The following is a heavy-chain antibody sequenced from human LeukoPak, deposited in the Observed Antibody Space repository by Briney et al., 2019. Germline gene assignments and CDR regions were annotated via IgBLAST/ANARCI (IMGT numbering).Heavy chain of an antibody. CDR1: GGSFSGYY. J-gene: IGHJ4*02. D-gene: IGHD3-10*01. CDR3: ARLPLGALGEVLNFDR. V-gene: IGHV4-34*01. CDR2: INHSGST. Sequence: PSETLSLTCAVYGGSFSGYYWSWIRQPPGKGLEWIGEINHSGSTNYNPSLKSRVTISVDTSKNQFSLKLSSVTAADTAVYYCARLPLGALGEVLNFDRWGQGTLVTVSS.